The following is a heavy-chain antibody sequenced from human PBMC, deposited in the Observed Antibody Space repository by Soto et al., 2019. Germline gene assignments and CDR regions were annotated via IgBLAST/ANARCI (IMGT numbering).Heavy chain of an antibody. D-gene: IGHD2-15*01. J-gene: IGHJ5*02. Sequence: PSETLSLTWTVVGGYISSYYWSWIRKTKGKGLEWIGYIYYSGSTNYNPSLKSRVTISVDTSKNQFSLKLSSVTAADTAVYYCARDNVVVVAATPNRWFDPWGQGTLVTVSS. CDR3: ARDNVVVVAATPNRWFDP. CDR2: IYYSGST. CDR1: GGYISSYY. V-gene: IGHV4-59*01.